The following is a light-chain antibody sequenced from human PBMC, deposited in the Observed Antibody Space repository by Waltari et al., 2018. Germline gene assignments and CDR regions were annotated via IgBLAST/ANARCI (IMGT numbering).Light chain of an antibody. CDR3: CSYAGSSVVV. Sequence: QSALTQPASVSGSPGQSITIPCTGTSSAFGSYNLFSWYQQHPGKAPKLMIYEGSKRPSGVSNRFSGSKSGNTASLTISGLQAEDEADYYCCSYAGSSVVVFGGGTKLTVL. CDR2: EGS. J-gene: IGLJ2*01. CDR1: SSAFGSYNL. V-gene: IGLV2-23*01.